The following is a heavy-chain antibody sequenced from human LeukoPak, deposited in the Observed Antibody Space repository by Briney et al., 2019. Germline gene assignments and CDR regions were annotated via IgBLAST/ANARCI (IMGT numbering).Heavy chain of an antibody. V-gene: IGHV3-53*01. CDR3: AGYSSSSYYCYGMDV. D-gene: IGHD6-6*01. CDR1: GFTVSSNY. J-gene: IGHJ6*02. CDR2: IYSGGST. Sequence: GGSLRLSCAASGFTVSSNYMSWVRQAPGKGLEWVSVIYSGGSTYYADSVKGRFTISRDNSKNTLYLQMNSLRAEDTAVYYCAGYSSSSYYCYGMDVWGQGTTVTVSS.